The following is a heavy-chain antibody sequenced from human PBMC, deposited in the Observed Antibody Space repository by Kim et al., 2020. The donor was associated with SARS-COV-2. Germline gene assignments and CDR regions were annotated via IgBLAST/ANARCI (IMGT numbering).Heavy chain of an antibody. J-gene: IGHJ4*02. V-gene: IGHV6-1*01. D-gene: IGHD2-15*01. CDR3: ARARLLRNDLDY. Sequence: DYAVSVKSRITINPGTSKNQFSLQLNSVTPEDTAVYYCARARLLRNDLDYWGQGTLVTVSS.